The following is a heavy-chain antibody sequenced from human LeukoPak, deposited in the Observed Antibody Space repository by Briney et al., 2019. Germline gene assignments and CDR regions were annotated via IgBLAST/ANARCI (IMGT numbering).Heavy chain of an antibody. CDR1: GGSMSRYY. Sequence: SETLSLTCTVSGGSMSRYYWSWIRQPPGKGLEWIGYIYYSGSTNYHPSLKSRVTISVDTSKNQFSLKLSSVTSADTAVYYCARHAIAVAGTPQFDYWGQGTLVTVSS. J-gene: IGHJ4*02. CDR3: ARHAIAVAGTPQFDY. D-gene: IGHD6-19*01. CDR2: IYYSGST. V-gene: IGHV4-59*08.